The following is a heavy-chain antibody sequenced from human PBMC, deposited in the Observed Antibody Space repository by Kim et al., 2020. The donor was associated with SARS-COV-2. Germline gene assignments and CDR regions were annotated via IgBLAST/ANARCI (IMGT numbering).Heavy chain of an antibody. V-gene: IGHV3-30-3*01. Sequence: GGSLRLSCAASGFTFSSYAMHWVRQAPGKGLEWVAVISYDGSNKYYADSVKGRFTISRDNSKNTLYLQMNSLRAEDTAVYYCARDHRRFHTGTTADYWGQGTLVTVSS. J-gene: IGHJ4*02. CDR3: ARDHRRFHTGTTADY. CDR2: ISYDGSNK. CDR1: GFTFSSYA. D-gene: IGHD1-7*01.